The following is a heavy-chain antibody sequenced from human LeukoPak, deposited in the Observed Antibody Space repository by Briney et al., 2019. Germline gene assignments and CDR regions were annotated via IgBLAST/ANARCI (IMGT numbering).Heavy chain of an antibody. J-gene: IGHJ6*02. CDR3: ARDSRGYYDSSGPNPYYYYYGMDV. Sequence: GGSLRLSCAASGFTVSSNYMSWVRQAPGKGLEWVSVIYSGGSTYYADSVKGRFTISRDNPKNTLYLQMNSLRAEDTAVYYCARDSRGYYDSSGPNPYYYYYGMDVWGQGTTVTVSS. V-gene: IGHV3-66*01. CDR1: GFTVSSNY. CDR2: IYSGGST. D-gene: IGHD3-22*01.